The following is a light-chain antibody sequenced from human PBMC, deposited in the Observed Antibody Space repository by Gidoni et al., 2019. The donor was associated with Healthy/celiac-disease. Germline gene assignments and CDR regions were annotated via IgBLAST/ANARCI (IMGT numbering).Light chain of an antibody. CDR3: QQSYSTPPFT. J-gene: IGKJ3*01. CDR1: QSISSY. V-gene: IGKV1-39*01. CDR2: AAS. Sequence: DIQMTKSPSSLSASVGDRVTITCRASQSISSYLNWYQQKPGKAHKLLIYAASSLQSGVPSRFSGSASGTDFTLTISSLHPEDVATYYFQQSYSTPPFTFGPGTKVDIK.